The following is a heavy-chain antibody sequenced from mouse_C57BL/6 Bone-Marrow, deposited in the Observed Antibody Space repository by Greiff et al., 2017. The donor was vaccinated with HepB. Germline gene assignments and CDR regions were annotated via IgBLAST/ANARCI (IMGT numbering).Heavy chain of an antibody. CDR1: GYTFTSYW. Sequence: QVQLQQPGAELVRPGSSVKLSCEASGYTFTSYWMHWVKQRPLKGLEWIGNIDPSDSETHYNQKFKDKATLTVDKSSSTAYMQLSSLTSEDSAVYDCARFGCYFFYYAMDYWGQGTAVTVAS. CDR3: ARFGCYFFYYAMDY. J-gene: IGHJ4*01. D-gene: IGHD2-12*01. V-gene: IGHV1-52*01. CDR2: IDPSDSET.